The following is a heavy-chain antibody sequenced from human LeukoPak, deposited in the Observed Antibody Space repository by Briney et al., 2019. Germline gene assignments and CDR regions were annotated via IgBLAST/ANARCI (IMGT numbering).Heavy chain of an antibody. CDR2: ISNNADSA. J-gene: IGHJ5*02. CDR3: ARHVGSWSTGWLDL. V-gene: IGHV3-23*01. CDR1: GFTFSSHA. Sequence: GGSLRLSCVASGFTFSSHALSWVRQAPRKGLEWVSGISNNADSAYYADSVKGRFTISRDNSKNTLFLQMNSLGAKDTAVYYCARHVGSWSTGWLDLWGQGTLVSVSS. D-gene: IGHD6-13*01.